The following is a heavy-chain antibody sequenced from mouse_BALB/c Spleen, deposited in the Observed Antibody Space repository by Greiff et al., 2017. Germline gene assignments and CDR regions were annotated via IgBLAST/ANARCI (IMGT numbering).Heavy chain of an antibody. CDR3: ARGDDGYYVGAMDY. Sequence: EVMLVESGGGLVQPGGSRKLSCAASGFTFSSFGMHWVRQAPEKGLEWVAYISSGSSTIYYADTVKGRFTISRDNPKNTLFLQMTSLRSEDTAMYYCARGDDGYYVGAMDYWGQGTSVTVSS. J-gene: IGHJ4*01. CDR2: ISSGSSTI. CDR1: GFTFSSFG. V-gene: IGHV5-17*02. D-gene: IGHD2-3*01.